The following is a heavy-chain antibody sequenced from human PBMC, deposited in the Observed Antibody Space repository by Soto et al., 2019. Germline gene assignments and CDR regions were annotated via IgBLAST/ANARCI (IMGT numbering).Heavy chain of an antibody. Sequence: EVQLLESGGGLVQPGGSLRLSWAASGFTFSAYAMSWVRQAPGKGLEWVSSISGSGGSTYYADFVKGRFTISRDNSRNTLYLQMNSLRAEDTAVYFCAKETRQWLVQTGHWFDPWGQGTLVTVSS. CDR1: GFTFSAYA. V-gene: IGHV3-23*01. D-gene: IGHD6-19*01. CDR3: AKETRQWLVQTGHWFDP. CDR2: ISGSGGST. J-gene: IGHJ5*02.